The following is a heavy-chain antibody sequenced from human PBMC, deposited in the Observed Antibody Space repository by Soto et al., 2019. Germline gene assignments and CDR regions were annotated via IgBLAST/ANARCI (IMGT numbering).Heavy chain of an antibody. CDR1: GGTFGNYV. J-gene: IGHJ4*02. CDR3: TRGGFSGSYFDY. D-gene: IGHD1-26*01. V-gene: IGHV1-69*06. Sequence: QVQLVQSGAEVKKPGSSVKVSCKASGGTFGNYVINWVRQAPGQGPEWMGGVIPIFSSGNYAQKFQGRVTMTADMSTSTVYMDLRGLRSEDTAVYYCTRGGFSGSYFDYWGQRTLVTVSS. CDR2: VIPIFSSG.